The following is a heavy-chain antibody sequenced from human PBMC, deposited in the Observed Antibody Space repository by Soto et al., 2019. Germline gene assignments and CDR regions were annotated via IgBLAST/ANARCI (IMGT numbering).Heavy chain of an antibody. Sequence: PSETLSLTCAVYGGSFIGYYWSWIRQPPGKGLEWIGEINHSGSTNYNPSLKSRVTISVDTSKNQFSLKLSSVTAADTAVYYCARAGSQPGVDYWGQGTLVTVSS. CDR3: ARAGSQPGVDY. V-gene: IGHV4-34*01. CDR2: INHSGST. J-gene: IGHJ4*02. D-gene: IGHD3-10*01. CDR1: GGSFIGYY.